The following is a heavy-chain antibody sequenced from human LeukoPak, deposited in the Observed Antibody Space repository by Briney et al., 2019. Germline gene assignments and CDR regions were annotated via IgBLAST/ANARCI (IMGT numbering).Heavy chain of an antibody. Sequence: GRSLRLSCAASGFTFSDYYMSWIGQAPGKGLEWGSYISSSSSYTNYADSVKGRFTISRDNAKNSLYLQMNSLRAEDTAVYYCARHGPWDYGGNSGEWFDPWGQGTLVTVSS. V-gene: IGHV3-11*06. D-gene: IGHD4-23*01. CDR2: ISSSSSYT. J-gene: IGHJ5*02. CDR1: GFTFSDYY. CDR3: ARHGPWDYGGNSGEWFDP.